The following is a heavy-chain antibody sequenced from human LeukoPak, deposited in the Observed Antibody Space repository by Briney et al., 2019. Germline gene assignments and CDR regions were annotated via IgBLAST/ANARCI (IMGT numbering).Heavy chain of an antibody. D-gene: IGHD3-10*01. CDR2: IKQDGSEK. CDR1: GFTFSGYW. J-gene: IGHJ6*04. Sequence: HTGGSLRLSCAASGFTFSGYWMSWLRQAPGKGLEWVANIKQDGSEKYYVDSVKGRFTISRDNAKNSLYLQMNNLRAEDTAVYCCARDRGFGQADVWGKGTTVTVSS. CDR3: ARDRGFGQADV. V-gene: IGHV3-7*01.